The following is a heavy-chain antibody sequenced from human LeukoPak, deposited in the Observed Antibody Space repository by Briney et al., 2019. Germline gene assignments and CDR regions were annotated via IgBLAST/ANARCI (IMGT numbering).Heavy chain of an antibody. J-gene: IGHJ6*02. CDR2: IKSRTDGGTT. Sequence: GGSLRLSCAASGFTFSNAWMNWVRQAPGKGLEWVGRIKSRTDGGTTDYAAPVKGRFTISRDDSKNTLYLQMNSLRAEDTAVYYCARDHESKHVLRFLEWLTYYGMDVWGQGTTVTVSS. D-gene: IGHD3-3*01. CDR1: GFTFSNAW. V-gene: IGHV3-15*07. CDR3: ARDHESKHVLRFLEWLTYYGMDV.